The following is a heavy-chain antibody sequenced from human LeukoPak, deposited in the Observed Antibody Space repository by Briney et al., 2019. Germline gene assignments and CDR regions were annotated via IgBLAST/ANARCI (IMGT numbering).Heavy chain of an antibody. J-gene: IGHJ4*02. D-gene: IGHD6-19*01. CDR1: GGSLSSSSYY. CDR2: IYYSGST. CDR3: ARQVVISGWYVDYLDY. Sequence: SETLSLTCTVSGGSLSSSSYYWGWIRPPPGKGLEWIASIYYSGSTYYNPSLKSRVTISVDTSKNQFSLKLSSVTAADTAVYSCARQVVISGWYVDYLDYWGQGTLVTVSS. V-gene: IGHV4-39*01.